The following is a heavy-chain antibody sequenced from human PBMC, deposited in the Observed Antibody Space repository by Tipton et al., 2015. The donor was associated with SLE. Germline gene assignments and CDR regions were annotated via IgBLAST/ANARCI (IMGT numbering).Heavy chain of an antibody. V-gene: IGHV3-30*03. J-gene: IGHJ4*02. CDR2: ISYDGSSK. Sequence: SLRLSCAASGLTFSSHDMHWVRQAPGKGLEWTTVISYDGSSKHYADSVKGRFTISRDNSKNTLYLQMNSLRAEDTVVYYCATGHLGYCTTTSCYSDYWGQGTLVTVSS. CDR1: GLTFSSHD. D-gene: IGHD2-2*02. CDR3: ATGHLGYCTTTSCYSDY.